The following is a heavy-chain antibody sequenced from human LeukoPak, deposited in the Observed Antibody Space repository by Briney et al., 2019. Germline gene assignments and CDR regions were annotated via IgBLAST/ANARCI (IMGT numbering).Heavy chain of an antibody. CDR3: ARDIVVVVAATLPIY. D-gene: IGHD2-15*01. CDR1: GGSFSGYY. Sequence: SETLSLTCAVYGGSFSGYYWSWIRQPPGKGLEWIGEINHSGSTNYNPSLKSRVTISVDTSKNQFSLKLSSVTAEDTAVYYCARDIVVVVAATLPIYWGQGTLVTVSS. CDR2: INHSGST. V-gene: IGHV4-34*01. J-gene: IGHJ4*02.